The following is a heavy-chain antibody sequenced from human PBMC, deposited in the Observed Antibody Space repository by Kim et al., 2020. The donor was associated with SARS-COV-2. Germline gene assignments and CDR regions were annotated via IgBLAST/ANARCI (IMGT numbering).Heavy chain of an antibody. V-gene: IGHV3-23*01. Sequence: GGSLRLSCTASGFTFSSYAMSWVRQAPGKGLEWVSGISGSGGSTYYADSEKGRFTISRDNSKNTLYLQMNSLRAEDSAVYYCEKAINGSPDYWGQGTLVTVSS. CDR3: EKAINGSPDY. CDR2: ISGSGGST. CDR1: GFTFSSYA. D-gene: IGHD5-12*01. J-gene: IGHJ4*02.